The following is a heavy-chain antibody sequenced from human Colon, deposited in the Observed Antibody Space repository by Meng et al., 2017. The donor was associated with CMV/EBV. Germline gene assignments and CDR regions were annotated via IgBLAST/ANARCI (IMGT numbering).Heavy chain of an antibody. Sequence: GESLKISCAASGFTFDNYGMSWVRQAPGKGLEWVSGINWNGGSKRYADSVKGRFTISRDNAENSLYLQVNSLRVEDTAVYYCVRDGWGADVFDIWGQGTMVTVSS. J-gene: IGHJ3*02. CDR3: VRDGWGADVFDI. V-gene: IGHV3-20*04. CDR1: GFTFDNYG. D-gene: IGHD2-2*03. CDR2: INWNGGSK.